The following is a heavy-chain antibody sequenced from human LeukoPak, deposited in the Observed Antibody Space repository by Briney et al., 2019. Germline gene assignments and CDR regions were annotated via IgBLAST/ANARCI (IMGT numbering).Heavy chain of an antibody. CDR3: VRDGSGYDY. J-gene: IGHJ4*02. D-gene: IGHD6-19*01. Sequence: GGSLRLSCAGSGFTFSGSNIHWVRQPPGKGLEWVANINQGGSEKYYVSSVKGRFTISRDNAKNSLYLQMNSLRADDTAIYYCVRDGSGYDYWGQGTLVTVSS. V-gene: IGHV3-7*05. CDR1: GFTFSGSN. CDR2: INQGGSEK.